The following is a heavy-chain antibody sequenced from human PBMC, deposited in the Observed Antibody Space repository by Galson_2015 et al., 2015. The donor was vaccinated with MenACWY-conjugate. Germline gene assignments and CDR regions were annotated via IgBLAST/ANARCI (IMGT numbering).Heavy chain of an antibody. D-gene: IGHD1-26*01. V-gene: IGHV1-24*01. CDR1: GYTLTELS. CDR3: ATSSPSSGSNRNYYYYGMDV. J-gene: IGHJ6*02. Sequence: SVKVSCKVSGYTLTELSMHWVRQAPGKGLEWMGGFDPEDGETIYAQKFQGRVTMTEDTSTDTAYMELSSLRSEDTAVYYCATSSPSSGSNRNYYYYGMDVWGQGTTVTVSS. CDR2: FDPEDGET.